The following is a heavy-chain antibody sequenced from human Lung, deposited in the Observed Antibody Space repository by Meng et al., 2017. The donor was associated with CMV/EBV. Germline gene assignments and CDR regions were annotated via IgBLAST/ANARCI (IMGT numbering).Heavy chain of an antibody. V-gene: IGHV4-31*03. J-gene: IGHJ5*02. D-gene: IGHD3-10*01. CDR3: ARASYGSGSPLGESWFDP. CDR2: IHSSGST. CDR1: GGSISSGGYY. Sequence: QGPLQGAGPGMVKPSQTLSHTCTVSGGSISSGGYYWSWIRQHPGKGLEWIGYIHSSGSTYYNPSLRSRLTISVDTSKNQFSLKLSSVTAADTAVYYCARASYGSGSPLGESWFDPWGQGTLVTVAS.